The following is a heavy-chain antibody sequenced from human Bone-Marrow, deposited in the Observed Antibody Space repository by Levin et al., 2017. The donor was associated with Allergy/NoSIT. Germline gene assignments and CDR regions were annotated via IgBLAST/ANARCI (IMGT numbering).Heavy chain of an antibody. CDR3: ARAPRGGDNTEDYYYYYGMDV. V-gene: IGHV4-59*01. D-gene: IGHD3-16*01. Sequence: PSETLSLTCTVSGGSISSYYWSWIRQPPGKGLEWIGYIYYSGSTNYNPSLKSRVTISVDTSKNQFSLKLSSVTAADTAVYYCARAPRGGDNTEDYYYYYGMDVWGQGTTVTVSS. CDR1: GGSISSYY. J-gene: IGHJ6*02. CDR2: IYYSGST.